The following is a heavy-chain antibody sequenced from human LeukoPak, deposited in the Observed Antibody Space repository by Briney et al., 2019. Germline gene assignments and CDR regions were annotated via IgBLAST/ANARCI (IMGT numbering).Heavy chain of an antibody. V-gene: IGHV4-39*07. D-gene: IGHD6-19*01. CDR3: ARVPYSSGWYVVDY. Sequence: SETLSLTCTVSGGSISSSSYYWGWIRQPPGKGLEWIGSMYSSGSTYYSPSLKSRVTISVDTSKNQFSLKPSSVTAADTAVYYCARVPYSSGWYVVDYWGQGTLVTVSS. J-gene: IGHJ4*02. CDR2: MYSSGST. CDR1: GGSISSSSYY.